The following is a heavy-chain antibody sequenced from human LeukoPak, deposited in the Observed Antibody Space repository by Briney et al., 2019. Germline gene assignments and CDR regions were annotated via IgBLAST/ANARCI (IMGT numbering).Heavy chain of an antibody. J-gene: IGHJ5*02. CDR3: AKQAVQLTATPWFDP. CDR2: ASGGGGST. CDR1: GFTFNTYA. D-gene: IGHD2-15*01. V-gene: IGHV3-23*01. Sequence: PGGSLRLSCAASGFTFNTYAMSWVRQAPGKGLEWISSASGGGGSTYYADSVKGRFTISRDNSKNTLYLQMNSLRDEDAAVYYCAKQAVQLTATPWFDPWGQGTLVTVSS.